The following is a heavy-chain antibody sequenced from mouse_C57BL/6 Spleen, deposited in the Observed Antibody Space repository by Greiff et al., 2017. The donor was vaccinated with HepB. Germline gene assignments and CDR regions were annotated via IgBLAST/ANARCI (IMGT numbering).Heavy chain of an antibody. CDR3: ANYCGSSHWYFDV. Sequence: QVQLQQPGAELVMPGASVKLSCKASGYTFTSYWMHWVKQRPGQGLEWIGEIDPSDSYTNYNQKFKGKSTLTVDKSSSTAYMQLSSLTSEDSAVYYCANYCGSSHWYFDVWGTGTTVTVSS. CDR2: IDPSDSYT. D-gene: IGHD1-1*01. CDR1: GYTFTSYW. J-gene: IGHJ1*03. V-gene: IGHV1-69*01.